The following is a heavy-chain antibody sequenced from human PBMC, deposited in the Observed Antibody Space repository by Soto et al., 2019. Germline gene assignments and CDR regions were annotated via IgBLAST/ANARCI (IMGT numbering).Heavy chain of an antibody. J-gene: IGHJ6*02. D-gene: IGHD4-17*01. CDR3: ARGTLTTYYYGMDV. V-gene: IGHV4-34*01. CDR1: GGSFSGYY. Sequence: QVQLQQWGAGLLKPSETLSLTCAVYGGSFSGYYWSWIRQPPGKGLEWIGEINHSGSTNYIPSLNSRVHMSVDMSENQFYLKLRSVTAADTAVYSCARGTLTTYYYGMDVWGQGTTVTVSS. CDR2: INHSGST.